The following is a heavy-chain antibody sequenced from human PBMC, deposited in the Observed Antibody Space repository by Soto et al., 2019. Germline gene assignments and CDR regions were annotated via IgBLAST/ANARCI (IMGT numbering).Heavy chain of an antibody. CDR3: AREWGYGDRNWFDP. Sequence: PSETLSLTCTVSGGSISSGDYYWSWIRQPPGKGLEWIGYIYYSGSTYYNPSLKSRVTISVDTSKNQFSLKLSSVTAADTAVYYCAREWGYGDRNWFDPWGQGTLVTVSS. CDR1: GGSISSGDYY. J-gene: IGHJ5*02. V-gene: IGHV4-30-4*01. CDR2: IYYSGST. D-gene: IGHD4-17*01.